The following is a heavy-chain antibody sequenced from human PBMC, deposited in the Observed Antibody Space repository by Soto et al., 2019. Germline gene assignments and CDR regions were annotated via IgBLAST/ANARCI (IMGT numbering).Heavy chain of an antibody. Sequence: PGGSLRLSCAASGFTFSNAWMSWVRQAPGKGLEWVGRIKSKTDGGTTDYAAPVKGRFTISRDDSKNTLYLQMNSLKTEDTAVYYCTASHYLHYYDSSGSYYAARYGMDVWGQGTTVTVSS. J-gene: IGHJ6*02. CDR1: GFTFSNAW. V-gene: IGHV3-15*01. CDR3: TASHYLHYYDSSGSYYAARYGMDV. CDR2: IKSKTDGGTT. D-gene: IGHD3-22*01.